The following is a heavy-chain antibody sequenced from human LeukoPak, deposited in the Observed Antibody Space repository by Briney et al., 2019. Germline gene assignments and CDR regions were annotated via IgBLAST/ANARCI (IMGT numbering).Heavy chain of an antibody. CDR1: GGSISSSNW. V-gene: IGHV4-4*02. CDR3: ARVFNDIAAAPQTGYSFDY. Sequence: PSGTLSLTCAVSGGSISSSNWWSWVRQPPGKGLEWIGEIYHSGSTNYNPSLKSRVTISVDKSKNQFSLKLSSVTAADTAVYYCARVFNDIAAAPQTGYSFDYWGQGTLVTVSS. J-gene: IGHJ4*02. D-gene: IGHD6-13*01. CDR2: IYHSGST.